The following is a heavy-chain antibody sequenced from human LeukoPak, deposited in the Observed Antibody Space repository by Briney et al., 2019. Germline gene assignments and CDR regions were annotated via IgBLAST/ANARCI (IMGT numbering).Heavy chain of an antibody. CDR3: AKDRMGAYFTIPNY. Sequence: GRSLRLSCAASGFTFDDYAMHWVRQAPGKGLEWVSGISWNGDIKGYADSVKVRFTISRDNAQNSLYLQINSLRPEDTAFYSCAKDRMGAYFTIPNYWGQGTLVTVSS. J-gene: IGHJ4*02. CDR2: ISWNGDIK. D-gene: IGHD2/OR15-2a*01. V-gene: IGHV3-9*01. CDR1: GFTFDDYA.